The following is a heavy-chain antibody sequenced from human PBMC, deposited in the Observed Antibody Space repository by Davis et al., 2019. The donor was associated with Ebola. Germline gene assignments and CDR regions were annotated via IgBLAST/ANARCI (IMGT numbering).Heavy chain of an antibody. D-gene: IGHD5-24*01. CDR2: IIPIFGTA. Sequence: AASVKVSCKASGGTFSSYAISWVRQAPGQGLEWMGGIIPIFGTANYAQKFQGRVTITADESTSTAYMELSSLRSEDTAVYYCARDGYKPLKSDYYYYGMDVWGQGTTVTVSS. CDR1: GGTFSSYA. J-gene: IGHJ6*02. V-gene: IGHV1-69*13. CDR3: ARDGYKPLKSDYYYYGMDV.